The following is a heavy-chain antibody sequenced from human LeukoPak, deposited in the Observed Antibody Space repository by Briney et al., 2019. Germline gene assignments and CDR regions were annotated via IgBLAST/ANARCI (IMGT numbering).Heavy chain of an antibody. CDR2: IYYSGST. Sequence: SETLSLTCTVSGGSISSSSYYWGWIRQPPGKGLEWIGSIYYSGSTYYNPSLKSRVTISVDTSKNQFSLKLSSVTAADTAVYYCASGTVDYYYYGMDVWGQGTTVTVSS. V-gene: IGHV4-39*07. D-gene: IGHD3/OR15-3a*01. CDR1: GGSISSSSYY. J-gene: IGHJ6*02. CDR3: ASGTVDYYYYGMDV.